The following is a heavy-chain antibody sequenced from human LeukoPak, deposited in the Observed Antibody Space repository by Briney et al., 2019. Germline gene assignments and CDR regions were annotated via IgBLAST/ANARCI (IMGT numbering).Heavy chain of an antibody. CDR1: VHIDCDYY. CDR2: VRDRGEA. CDR3: ARDRAANQDWVEFDP. Sequence: GGSLRLSCALSVHIDCDYYMMGVRKSPGRGREWVGLVRDRGEAFYADFARGRFAISRDESENTLYLQMNSLRVEDTAVYFCARDRAANQDWVEFDPWGQGTPVIVSS. D-gene: IGHD3/OR15-3a*01. V-gene: IGHV3-66*03. J-gene: IGHJ5*02.